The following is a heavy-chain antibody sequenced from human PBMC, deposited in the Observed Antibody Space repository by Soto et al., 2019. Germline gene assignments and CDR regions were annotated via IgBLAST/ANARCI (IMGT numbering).Heavy chain of an antibody. Sequence: GGSLRLSCAASGFIFKMYWMHWVRQSPGKGLVWISRIYNDGTYSDYADSVRGRFTISRDNVNDTLYLQMNNLRAEDSGLYYCTRGPRPISTGTGDYWGQGTQVTVSS. CDR2: IYNDGTYS. CDR1: GFIFKMYW. V-gene: IGHV3-74*01. J-gene: IGHJ4*02. D-gene: IGHD3-10*01. CDR3: TRGPRPISTGTGDY.